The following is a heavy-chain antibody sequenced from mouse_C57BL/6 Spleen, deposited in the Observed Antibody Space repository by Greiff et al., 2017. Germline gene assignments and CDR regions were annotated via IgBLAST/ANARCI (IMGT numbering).Heavy chain of an antibody. CDR2: INPSTGGT. V-gene: IGHV1-42*01. CDR3: ARQTGTCYAMDY. D-gene: IGHD4-1*01. Sequence: DVKLQESGPELVKPGASVKISCKASGYSFTGYYMNWVKQSPEKSLEWIGEINPSTGGTTYNQKFKAKATLTVDKSSSTAYMQLKSLTSEDSAVYYCARQTGTCYAMDYWGQGTSVTVSS. CDR1: GYSFTGYY. J-gene: IGHJ4*01.